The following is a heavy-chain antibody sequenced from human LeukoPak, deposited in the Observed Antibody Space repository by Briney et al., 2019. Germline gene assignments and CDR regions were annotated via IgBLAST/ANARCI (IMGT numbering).Heavy chain of an antibody. CDR1: GYSFINFG. J-gene: IGHJ3*02. CDR3: ATATGITMIVAPLGAFDI. Sequence: GASVEVSCKASGYSFINFGLSWVRQAPGQGLEWMGGFDPEDGETIYAQKFQGRVTMTEDTSTDTAYMELSSLRSEDTAVYYCATATGITMIVAPLGAFDIWGQGTMVTVSS. D-gene: IGHD3-22*01. CDR2: FDPEDGET. V-gene: IGHV1-24*01.